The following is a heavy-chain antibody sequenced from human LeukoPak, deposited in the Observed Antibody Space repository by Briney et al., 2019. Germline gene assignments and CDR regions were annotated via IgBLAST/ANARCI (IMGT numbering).Heavy chain of an antibody. J-gene: IGHJ4*02. CDR3: AKEGESSSEAFEY. Sequence: QPGGSLRLSCAGTGFTFSSYAMSWVRQAPGKGLEWVSVISGSGGSTFYADSVEGRFTISRDNSKNTLYLQINSLRAEDTAVYYCAKEGESSSEAFEYWGPGTLVSVSS. D-gene: IGHD6-6*01. CDR2: ISGSGGST. V-gene: IGHV3-23*01. CDR1: GFTFSSYA.